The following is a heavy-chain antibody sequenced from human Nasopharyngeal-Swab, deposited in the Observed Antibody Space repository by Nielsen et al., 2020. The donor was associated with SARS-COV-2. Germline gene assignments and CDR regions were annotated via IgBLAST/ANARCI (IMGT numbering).Heavy chain of an antibody. D-gene: IGHD3-22*01. Sequence: WIRQPPGKGLEWIAYVHYSGSTDYNPSLKSRVTVSADTVMNQFSLKLDSVTAADTAVYYYARGTMIYFDYWGQGTLVTVSS. V-gene: IGHV4-59*01. CDR2: VHYSGST. CDR3: ARGTMIYFDY. J-gene: IGHJ4*02.